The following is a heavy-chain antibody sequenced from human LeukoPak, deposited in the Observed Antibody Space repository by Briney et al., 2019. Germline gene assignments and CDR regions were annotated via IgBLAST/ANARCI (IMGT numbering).Heavy chain of an antibody. Sequence: SETLFLTCTVSGGSISSCYWSWIRQPPGKGLEWIGYIYYSGSTNYNPSLKSRVTISVETSKNEFSLKLRSVTAADTAVYYCARVTGYRIEDYFDYWGQGTLVTVSS. J-gene: IGHJ4*02. CDR2: IYYSGST. V-gene: IGHV4-59*01. CDR3: ARVTGYRIEDYFDY. CDR1: GGSISSCY. D-gene: IGHD6-13*01.